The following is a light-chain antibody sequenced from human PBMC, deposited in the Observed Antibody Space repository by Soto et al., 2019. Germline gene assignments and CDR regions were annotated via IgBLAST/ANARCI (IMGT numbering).Light chain of an antibody. CDR1: QSVSSSY. Sequence: EIVLTQSPGTLSLSPGERATLSCRASQSVSSSYLAWYQQKPGQAPRLLIYGASSRATGIPDRFSGSGSGKDFTLTISRLEPEDFAVYYCQQYGSSPYTSGQGTKLEIK. CDR2: GAS. V-gene: IGKV3-20*01. J-gene: IGKJ2*01. CDR3: QQYGSSPYT.